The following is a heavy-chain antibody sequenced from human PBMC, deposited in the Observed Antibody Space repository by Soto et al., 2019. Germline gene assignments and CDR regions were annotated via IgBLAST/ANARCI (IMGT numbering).Heavy chain of an antibody. Sequence: EVQLLESGGGLVQPGGSLRLSCAASGFTFDNYAMNWVRQTPGKGLEWVATISGRGESTYYADSVKGRLTSSRDNSKNTLYLHMNSLRAEDTAMSYCAKAPNYYESSGVDYWGQGTLVSVSA. J-gene: IGHJ4*02. CDR3: AKAPNYYESSGVDY. V-gene: IGHV3-23*01. CDR1: GFTFDNYA. D-gene: IGHD3-22*01. CDR2: ISGRGEST.